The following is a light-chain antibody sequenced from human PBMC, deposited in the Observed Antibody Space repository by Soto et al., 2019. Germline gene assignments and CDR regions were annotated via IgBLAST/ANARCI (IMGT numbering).Light chain of an antibody. CDR2: EVS. Sequence: QSALTQPPSVSGSPGQSVTISCTGTSSDVGSYNRVSWYQQPPGTAPKLMIYEVSNRPSGFPDRFSGSKSGNTASLTISGLQAEDEADYYCSLYTSSSTPYVFGTGTKVTVL. CDR1: SSDVGSYNR. CDR3: SLYTSSSTPYV. J-gene: IGLJ1*01. V-gene: IGLV2-18*01.